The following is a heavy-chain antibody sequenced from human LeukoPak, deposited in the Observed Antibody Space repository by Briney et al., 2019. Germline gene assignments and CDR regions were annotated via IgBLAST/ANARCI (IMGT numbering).Heavy chain of an antibody. D-gene: IGHD5-24*01. CDR2: INHSGST. CDR1: GGSFSGYY. V-gene: IGHV4-34*01. CDR3: AREVEGDYYYYYYMDV. Sequence: ASETLSLTCAVYGGSFSGYYWSWIRQPPGKGLEWIGEINHSGSTNYNPSLKSRVTISVDTSKNQFSLKLSSVTAADTAVYYCAREVEGDYYYYYYMDVWGKGTTVTVSS. J-gene: IGHJ6*03.